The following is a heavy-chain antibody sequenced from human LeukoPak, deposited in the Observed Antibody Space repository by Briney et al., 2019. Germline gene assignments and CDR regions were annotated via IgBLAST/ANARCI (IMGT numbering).Heavy chain of an antibody. J-gene: IGHJ4*02. CDR3: AKDRPSYGYPFDF. CDR2: ISGNGGTT. Sequence: PGGSLRLSCAASGFTFTSYAMSWVRQAPGKGLEWVSTISGNGGTTYYTDSVKGRFTISRDNSKHTVYLQMNSLRDEDTAVYYCAKDRPSYGYPFDFWGQGTLVTVSS. D-gene: IGHD5-18*01. CDR1: GFTFTSYA. V-gene: IGHV3-23*01.